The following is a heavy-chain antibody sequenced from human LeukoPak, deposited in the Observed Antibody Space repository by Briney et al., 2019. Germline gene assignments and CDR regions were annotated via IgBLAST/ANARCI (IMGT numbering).Heavy chain of an antibody. Sequence: SETLSLTCAVYGGSFSGYYWSWIRQPPGKGLEWIGEINHSGSTNYNPSLKSRVTISVDTSKNQFSLKLSSVTAADTAVYYCAREAGYCSSTSCYSYPDYWGQGTLVTVSS. V-gene: IGHV4-34*01. D-gene: IGHD2-2*01. CDR3: AREAGYCSSTSCYSYPDY. CDR2: INHSGST. CDR1: GGSFSGYY. J-gene: IGHJ4*02.